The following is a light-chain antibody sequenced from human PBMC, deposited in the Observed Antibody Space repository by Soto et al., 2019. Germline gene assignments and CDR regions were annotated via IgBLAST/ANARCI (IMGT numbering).Light chain of an antibody. J-gene: IGLJ1*01. CDR3: SSYTTSSTLV. CDR1: ISDVGGYNF. CDR2: EVS. V-gene: IGLV2-14*03. Sequence: QSVLTQPASVFGSPGQSITISCTGTISDVGGYNFVSWYQQHPGKAPKLMIYEVSSRPSGVSNRFSGSKSGNTASLTISGLQPEAEADYYCSSYTTSSTLVFGTGTKLTVL.